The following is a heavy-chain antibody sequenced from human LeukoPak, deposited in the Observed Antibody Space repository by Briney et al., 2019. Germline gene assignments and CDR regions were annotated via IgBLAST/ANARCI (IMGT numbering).Heavy chain of an antibody. V-gene: IGHV4-59*01. CDR1: GGSISPYY. CDR2: IYCSANT. D-gene: IGHD3-10*02. J-gene: IGHJ4*02. Sequence: NPSETLSLTCTVAGGSISPYYWGWVRQPAGKGREWLGYIYCSANTDYNPSLKTRVAISVATSKNQFSLKLSSVTAADTAVYYCARSTGSTMFIDYWGQGTLVTVSS. CDR3: ARSTGSTMFIDY.